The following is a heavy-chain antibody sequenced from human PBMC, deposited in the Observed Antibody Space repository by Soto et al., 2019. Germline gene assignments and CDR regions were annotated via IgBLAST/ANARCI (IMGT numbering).Heavy chain of an antibody. D-gene: IGHD2-15*01. V-gene: IGHV1-69*06. Sequence: AASVKVSCKASGGTFSSYAISWVRQAPGQGLEWMGGIIPIFGTANYAQKFQGRVTITADKSTSTAYMELSSLRSEDTAVYYCARESVGSGGGYFDYWGQGTLVTVSS. CDR2: IIPIFGTA. CDR1: GGTFSSYA. J-gene: IGHJ4*02. CDR3: ARESVGSGGGYFDY.